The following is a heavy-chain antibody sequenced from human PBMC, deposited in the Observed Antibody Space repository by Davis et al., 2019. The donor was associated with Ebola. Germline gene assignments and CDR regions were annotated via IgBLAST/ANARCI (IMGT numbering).Heavy chain of an antibody. J-gene: IGHJ4*02. Sequence: PGGSLRLSCAVYGGSFSGYYWSWIRQPAGKGLEWIGRIYTSGSTNYNPSLKSRVTISVDTSKNQFSLKLSSVTAADTAVYYCARVGWEYQLHRIDYWGQGTLVTVSS. V-gene: IGHV4-59*10. CDR1: GGSFSGYY. CDR3: ARVGWEYQLHRIDY. D-gene: IGHD2-2*01. CDR2: IYTSGST.